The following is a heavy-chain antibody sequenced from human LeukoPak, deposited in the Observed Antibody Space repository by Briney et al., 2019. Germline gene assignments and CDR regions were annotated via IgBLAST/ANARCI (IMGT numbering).Heavy chain of an antibody. J-gene: IGHJ4*02. CDR1: GFTFSSYE. D-gene: IGHD3-22*01. Sequence: PGGSLRLSCAASGFTFSSYEMNWVRQAPGKGLEWVSVVYAGGTTYYADSVKGRFTISRDISKNTLYLQMNSLRGEDTAVYYCARDGAEKSSGYGFDYWGQGTLVTVSS. V-gene: IGHV3-66*01. CDR3: ARDGAEKSSGYGFDY. CDR2: VYAGGTT.